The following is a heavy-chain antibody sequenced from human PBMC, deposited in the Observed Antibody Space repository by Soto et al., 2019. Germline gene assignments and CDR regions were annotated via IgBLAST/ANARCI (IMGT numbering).Heavy chain of an antibody. D-gene: IGHD3-3*01. CDR1: GGSFSGYY. CDR3: ASSARDFWSGYLDAFDI. J-gene: IGHJ3*02. CDR2: INHSGST. Sequence: SETLSLTCAVYGGSFSGYYWSWIRQPPGKGLEWIGEINHSGSTNYNPSLKSRVTISVDTSKNQFSLKLSSVTAADTAVYYCASSARDFWSGYLDAFDIWGQGTMVTVSS. V-gene: IGHV4-34*01.